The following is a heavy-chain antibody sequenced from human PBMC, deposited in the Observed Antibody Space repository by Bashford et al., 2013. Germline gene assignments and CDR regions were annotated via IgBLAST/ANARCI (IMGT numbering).Heavy chain of an antibody. CDR3: AKGNWFDP. Sequence: GGSLRLSCAASGFTFSSYGMHWVRQAPGKGLEWVAVISYDGSNKYYADSVKGRFTISRDNSKNTLYLQMNSLRAEDTAVYYCAKGNWFDPWGQGTLVTVSS. V-gene: IGHV3-30*18. J-gene: IGHJ5*02. CDR2: ISYDGSNK. CDR1: GFTFSSYG.